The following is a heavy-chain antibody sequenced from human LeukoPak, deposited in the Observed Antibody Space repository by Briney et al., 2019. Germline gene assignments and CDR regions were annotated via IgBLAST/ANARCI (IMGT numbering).Heavy chain of an antibody. CDR2: INHSGST. CDR3: AVSSGWQKSNWFDP. D-gene: IGHD6-19*01. V-gene: IGHV4-34*01. J-gene: IGHJ5*02. CDR1: GGSFSGYY. Sequence: SETLSLTCAVYGGSFSGYYWSWIRQPPGKGLEWIGEINHSGSTNYNPSLKSRVTISVDTSKNQFSLKLSSVTAADTAVYYCAVSSGWQKSNWFDPRGQGTLVTVSS.